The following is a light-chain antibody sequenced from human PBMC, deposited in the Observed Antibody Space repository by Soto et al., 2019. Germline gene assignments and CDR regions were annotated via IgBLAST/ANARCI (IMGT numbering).Light chain of an antibody. Sequence: EIVLTQSPSTLSLSPGARDTLSCRASQSVSSYLAWYQQKPGQAPRLLIYDASNRATGIPARFSGSGSGTDFTLTISSLEPEDFAVYYCQQRSNWPPITFGQGTRLEI. CDR3: QQRSNWPPIT. V-gene: IGKV3-11*01. CDR2: DAS. J-gene: IGKJ5*01. CDR1: QSVSSY.